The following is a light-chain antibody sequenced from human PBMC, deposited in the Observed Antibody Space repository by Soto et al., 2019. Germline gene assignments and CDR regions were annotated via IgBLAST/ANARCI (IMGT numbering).Light chain of an antibody. V-gene: IGKV3-15*01. CDR3: QQYNNWPYT. CDR1: QSVSSN. Sequence: EIVMTQSPATLSVSPGERAAISCRASQSVSSNFAWYQQKPGQAPRLLIYGASTRATGIPARFSGSGSGTEFTLTISSLQSEDFAVYYWQQYNNWPYTFGQGTKLEIK. J-gene: IGKJ2*01. CDR2: GAS.